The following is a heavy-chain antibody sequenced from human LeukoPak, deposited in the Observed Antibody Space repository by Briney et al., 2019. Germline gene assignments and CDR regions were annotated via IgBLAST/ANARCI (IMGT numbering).Heavy chain of an antibody. Sequence: SVKVSCKASGGTFSSYAISWVRQAPGQGLEWMGRIIPILGIANYAQKFQGRVTITADKSTSTAYMELSSLRSEDTAVYYCARDRSPYSGGIWFDPWGQGTLVTVSS. V-gene: IGHV1-69*04. CDR3: ARDRSPYSGGIWFDP. CDR2: IIPILGIA. J-gene: IGHJ5*02. D-gene: IGHD3-10*01. CDR1: GGTFSSYA.